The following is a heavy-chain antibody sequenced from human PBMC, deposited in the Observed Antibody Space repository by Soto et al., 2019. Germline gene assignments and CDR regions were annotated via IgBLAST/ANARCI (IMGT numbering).Heavy chain of an antibody. V-gene: IGHV4-39*01. CDR2: IYYSGST. Sequence: QLQLQESGPGLVKPSETLSLTCTVSGGSISSSSYYWGWIRQPPGKGLEWIGSIYYSGSTYYNPSLKSRVTISVDTSKNQFSLKLSSVTAADTAVYYCARHRPTSAFYGELFEIDYYYYGMDVWGQGTTVTVSS. D-gene: IGHD3-10*01. J-gene: IGHJ6*02. CDR1: GGSISSSSYY. CDR3: ARHRPTSAFYGELFEIDYYYYGMDV.